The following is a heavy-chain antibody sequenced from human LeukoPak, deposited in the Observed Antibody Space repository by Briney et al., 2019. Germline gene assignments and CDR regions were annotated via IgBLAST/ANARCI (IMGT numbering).Heavy chain of an antibody. D-gene: IGHD2-21*01. V-gene: IGHV3-7*01. CDR1: GFTFSSYW. J-gene: IGHJ4*02. Sequence: PGGSLRLSCAASGFTFSSYWMSWVRQAPGKGLEWVANIKQDGREQYYVDSVKGRFSISRDNAKNSLYLQMNSRRAEDTAVYYCARKGGEHFDYWGQGALVTVSS. CDR3: ARKGGEHFDY. CDR2: IKQDGREQ.